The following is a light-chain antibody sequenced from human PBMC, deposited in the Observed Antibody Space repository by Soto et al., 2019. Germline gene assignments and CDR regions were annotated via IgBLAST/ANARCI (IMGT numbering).Light chain of an antibody. CDR3: QQYYSYPRLT. J-gene: IGKJ4*01. CDR1: QGISSY. CDR2: AAS. Sequence: AIRMTQSPSSFSASTGDRVTITCRASQGISSYLAWYQQKPGKAPKLLIYAASTLQSVVPSRFSGSGSRTDFTLTISCLQSEDFATYYCQQYYSYPRLTFGGGTKVEIK. V-gene: IGKV1-8*01.